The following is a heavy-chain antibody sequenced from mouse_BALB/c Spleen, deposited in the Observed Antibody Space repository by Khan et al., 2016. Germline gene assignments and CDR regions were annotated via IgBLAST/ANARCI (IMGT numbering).Heavy chain of an antibody. CDR2: INPSTGYT. Sequence: QIQLVQSGAELAKPGASVKMSCKASGYTFTSYWLHWVKQRPGQGLEWIGYINPSTGYTEYNQKFKDKATLTADKSSSTAYMELSSRTSEDSGVYYGAYDGNYDDWGQGTTLTVSS. J-gene: IGHJ2*01. CDR3: AYDGNYDD. V-gene: IGHV1-7*01. CDR1: GYTFTSYW. D-gene: IGHD2-1*01.